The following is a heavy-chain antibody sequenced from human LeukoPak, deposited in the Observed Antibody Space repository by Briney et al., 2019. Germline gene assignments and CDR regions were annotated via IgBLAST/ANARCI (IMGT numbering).Heavy chain of an antibody. CDR3: TTSSNRVYYYYYYMDV. J-gene: IGHJ6*03. CDR1: GFTFSNAW. CDR2: IKSKTDGGTT. D-gene: IGHD1-14*01. V-gene: IGHV3-15*01. Sequence: GGSLRLSCAASGFTFSNAWMSWVRQAPGKGLEWVGRIKSKTDGGTTDYAAPVKGRFTISRDDSKNTLYLQMNSLKTEDTAVYYCTTSSNRVYYYYYYMDVWGKGTTVTISS.